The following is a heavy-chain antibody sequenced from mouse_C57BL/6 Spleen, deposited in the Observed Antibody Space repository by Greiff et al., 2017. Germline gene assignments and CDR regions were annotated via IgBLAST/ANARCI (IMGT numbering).Heavy chain of an antibody. V-gene: IGHV1-15*01. CDR2: IDPETGGT. CDR3: TRWAYCSSYDFDY. CDR1: GYTFTDYE. J-gene: IGHJ2*01. Sequence: QVQLQQSGAELVRPGASVTLSCKASGYTFTDYEMHWVKQTPVHGLEWIGAIDPETGGTAYNQKFKGKAILTAYKSSSTAYMELRSLPSEDSAVYYCTRWAYCSSYDFDYWGQGTTLTVSS. D-gene: IGHD1-1*01.